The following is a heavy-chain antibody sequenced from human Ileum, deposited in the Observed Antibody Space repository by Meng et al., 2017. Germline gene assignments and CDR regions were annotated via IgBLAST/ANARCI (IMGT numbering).Heavy chain of an antibody. CDR3: TRWDIDSPQFDY. Sequence: GESLKISCEASGFNFSGSIIHWVRQASGKGLEWVGRIRSKADNYATAFAASVKGRFSVSRDDLKNTAYLQVNSLKTEDTAVYYCTRWDIDSPQFDYRGQGTLVTVSS. V-gene: IGHV3-73*01. CDR1: GFNFSGSI. J-gene: IGHJ4*02. CDR2: IRSKADNYAT. D-gene: IGHD2-15*01.